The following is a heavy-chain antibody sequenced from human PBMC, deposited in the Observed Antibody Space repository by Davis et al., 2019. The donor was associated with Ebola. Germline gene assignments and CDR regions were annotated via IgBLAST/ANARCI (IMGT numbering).Heavy chain of an antibody. CDR2: IYSGGST. Sequence: GESLKISCAASGFTFSSYSMSWVRQAPGKGLEWVSVIYSGGSTYYADSVKGRFTISRDNSKNTLYLQMNSLRAEDTAVYYCARVLLYGTFDYWGQGTLVTVSS. V-gene: IGHV3-53*01. CDR1: GFTFSSYS. CDR3: ARVLLYGTFDY. J-gene: IGHJ4*02. D-gene: IGHD4-17*01.